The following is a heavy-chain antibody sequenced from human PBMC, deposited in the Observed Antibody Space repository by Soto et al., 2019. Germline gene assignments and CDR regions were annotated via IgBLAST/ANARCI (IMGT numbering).Heavy chain of an antibody. CDR1: GGSFSGYY. V-gene: IGHV4-34*01. CDR3: ARGGERGHDYGDQLQRPQYYYYMDV. CDR2: INHSGST. J-gene: IGHJ6*03. D-gene: IGHD4-17*01. Sequence: QVQLQQWGAGLLKPSETLSLTCAVYGGSFSGYYWSWIRQPPGKGLEWIGEINHSGSTNYNPSLKSRVTISVDTSKNQFSLKLSSVTAADTAVYYCARGGERGHDYGDQLQRPQYYYYMDVWGKGTTVTVSS.